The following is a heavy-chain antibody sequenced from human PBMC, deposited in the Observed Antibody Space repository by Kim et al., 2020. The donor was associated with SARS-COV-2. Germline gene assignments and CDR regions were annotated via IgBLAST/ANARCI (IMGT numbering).Heavy chain of an antibody. CDR3: ASVYCSGGSCYDWHIVSYYYYVDV. Sequence: GGSLRLSCAASGFTFSAYYMTWIRQVPGKGLEWVSYISSSGSTIYYAYSMKRLFTTARDNAKNSLYLQMNRLSAEDTAVYYCASVYCSGGSCYDWHIVSYYYYVDVRGKGTTVTVSS. V-gene: IGHV3-11*01. J-gene: IGHJ6*03. D-gene: IGHD2-15*01. CDR1: GFTFSAYY. CDR2: ISSSGSTI.